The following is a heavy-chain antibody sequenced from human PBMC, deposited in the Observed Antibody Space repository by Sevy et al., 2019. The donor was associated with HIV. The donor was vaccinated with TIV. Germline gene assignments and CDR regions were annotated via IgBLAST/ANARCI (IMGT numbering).Heavy chain of an antibody. V-gene: IGHV3-48*03. Sequence: GGSLRLSCAASGFTFSSYEMNWVRQAPGKGLEWVSYITNSGSAEYYSDSVRGRFTISRDNTKDSLYLQMNSLRAEDTALYYCARDLPPSATTVAHFDYWGRGTLVTVSS. CDR3: ARDLPPSATTVAHFDY. CDR1: GFTFSSYE. J-gene: IGHJ4*02. CDR2: ITNSGSAE. D-gene: IGHD4-17*01.